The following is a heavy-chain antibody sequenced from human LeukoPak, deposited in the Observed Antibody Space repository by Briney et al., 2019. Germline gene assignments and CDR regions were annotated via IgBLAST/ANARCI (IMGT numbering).Heavy chain of an antibody. D-gene: IGHD5-12*01. Sequence: QPGGSLRLSCAASGLTFSSYTMNWVRQAPGKGLEWVSAISGSGGSTYYADPVKGRFTTSRDNSKNTLYLQMNSLRAEDTAVYYCARGPSGYHNTGGQGTLVTVSS. CDR1: GLTFSSYT. J-gene: IGHJ4*02. CDR2: ISGSGGST. V-gene: IGHV3-23*01. CDR3: ARGPSGYHNT.